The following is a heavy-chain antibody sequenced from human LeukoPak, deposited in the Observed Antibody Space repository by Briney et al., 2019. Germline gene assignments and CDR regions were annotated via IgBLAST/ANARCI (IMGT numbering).Heavy chain of an antibody. CDR1: GFTFSNAW. J-gene: IGHJ4*02. Sequence: GGSLRLSCAASGFTFSNAWMSWVRQAPGKGLEWVGRIKSKTDGGTTDYGAPVKGRFTISRDDSKNTLFLQTNSLKTEDTAVYYCTTDKVWNYFLSWGQGTLVTVSS. CDR2: IKSKTDGGTT. CDR3: TTDKVWNYFLS. V-gene: IGHV3-15*01. D-gene: IGHD1-7*01.